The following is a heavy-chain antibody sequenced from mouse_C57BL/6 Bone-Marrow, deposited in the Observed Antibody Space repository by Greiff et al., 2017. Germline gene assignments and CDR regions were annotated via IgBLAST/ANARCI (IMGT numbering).Heavy chain of an antibody. CDR3: ARGGLLQY. D-gene: IGHD2-3*01. CDR1: GFSLTSYG. CDR2: IWRGGST. V-gene: IGHV2-2*01. Sequence: VQLQQSGPGLVQPSQSLSITCTVSGFSLTSYGVHWVRQSPGKGLEWLGVIWRGGSTDYNAAFISRLSISKDNSKSQVFFKMNSLQADDTAIYYCARGGLLQYWGQGTTLTVSS. J-gene: IGHJ2*01.